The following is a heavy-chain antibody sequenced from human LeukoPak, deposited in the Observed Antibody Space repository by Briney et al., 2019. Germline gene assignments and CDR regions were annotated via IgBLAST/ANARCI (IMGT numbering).Heavy chain of an antibody. D-gene: IGHD3-10*01. CDR2: INPKSGAT. CDR3: ARDGRGQGVNYDC. V-gene: IGHV1-2*02. J-gene: IGHJ4*02. CDR1: GYTFTYYY. Sequence: GASVKVSCRASGYTFTYYYIHWVRQAPGQGLEWVGWINPKSGATNYAQKFQGRVTMTRDTSINTAYMEMPRLRSDDAAVYYCARDGRGQGVNYDCWGQGTLVTVSS.